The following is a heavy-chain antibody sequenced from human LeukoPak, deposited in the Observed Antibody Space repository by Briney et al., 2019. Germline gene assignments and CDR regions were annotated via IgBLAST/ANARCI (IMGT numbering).Heavy chain of an antibody. Sequence: GGSLRLSCAASGFTFSSYAMSWVRQAPGKGLEWVSAISGSGGSTYYADSVKGRFTISRDNSKNTLYLQMNSLRVEDTAVYFCAKDKDTPATAQPQRGYFESWGQGTLVTVSA. J-gene: IGHJ4*02. CDR3: AKDKDTPATAQPQRGYFES. CDR1: GFTFSSYA. D-gene: IGHD2-21*02. CDR2: ISGSGGST. V-gene: IGHV3-23*01.